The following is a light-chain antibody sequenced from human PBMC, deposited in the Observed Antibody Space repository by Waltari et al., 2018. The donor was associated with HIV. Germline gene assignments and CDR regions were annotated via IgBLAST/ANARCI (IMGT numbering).Light chain of an antibody. Sequence: DVQMTQSTSSGSASVGDTVTITCRASQGISGFLAWFQLKPGKAPKSLIYAASSSHSGVPSRFSGSGSGTDFSLTISSLQPEDFATYYCQQYDVYPLTFGSGTRVEIK. CDR1: QGISGF. CDR2: AAS. CDR3: QQYDVYPLT. V-gene: IGKV1-16*01. J-gene: IGKJ4*01.